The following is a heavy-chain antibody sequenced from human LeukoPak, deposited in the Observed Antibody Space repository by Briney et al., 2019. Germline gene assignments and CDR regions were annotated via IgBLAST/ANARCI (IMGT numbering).Heavy chain of an antibody. Sequence: PGGSLRLSCAASGFTFSSYWMYWVRQASGKGLVWVSRINGDGTTTNYADSVKGRFTISRDNAENTLYLQMNSLRAEDTDVYYCARWVQMAWFDPWGQGTLVTVSS. CDR1: GFTFSSYW. D-gene: IGHD2-8*01. CDR2: INGDGTTT. V-gene: IGHV3-74*01. CDR3: ARWVQMAWFDP. J-gene: IGHJ5*02.